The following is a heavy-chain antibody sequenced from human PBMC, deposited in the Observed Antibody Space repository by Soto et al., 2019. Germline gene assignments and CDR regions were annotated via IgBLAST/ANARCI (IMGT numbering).Heavy chain of an antibody. CDR1: GFTFSSYS. V-gene: IGHV3-21*01. D-gene: IGHD3-3*01. CDR3: ARDSQLYDFWSGYYRANYFDY. J-gene: IGHJ4*01. Sequence: GGSLRLSCAASGFTFSSYSMNWVRQAPGKGLEWVSSISSSSSYIYYADSVKGRFTISRDNAKNSLYLQMNSLRAEDTAVYYCARDSQLYDFWSGYYRANYFDYWGHGTLVTVSS. CDR2: ISSSSSYI.